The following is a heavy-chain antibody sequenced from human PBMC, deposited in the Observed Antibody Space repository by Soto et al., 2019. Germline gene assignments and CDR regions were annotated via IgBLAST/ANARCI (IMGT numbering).Heavy chain of an antibody. CDR1: GGTFSSYT. CDR2: IIPILGIA. D-gene: IGHD4-17*01. CDR3: ARVHGDYVENY. V-gene: IGHV1-69*02. Sequence: GASVKVSCKASGGTFSSYTISWVRQAPGQGLEWMGRIIPILGIANYAQKFQGRVTITADKSTSTAYMELSSLRSEDTAVYYCARVHGDYVENYWGQGTLVTVSS. J-gene: IGHJ4*02.